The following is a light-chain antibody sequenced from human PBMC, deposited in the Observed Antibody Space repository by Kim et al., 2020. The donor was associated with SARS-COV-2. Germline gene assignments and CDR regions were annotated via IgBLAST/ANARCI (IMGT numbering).Light chain of an antibody. V-gene: IGLV2-11*01. J-gene: IGLJ2*01. CDR2: DVS. CDR3: CSYAGSYTFVV. Sequence: QSDAISSTRTSSDVGGYNYVSWCQQHPGKAPKLMIYDVSKRPSGVPDRFSGSKSGNTASLTISGLQAEDEADYYCCSYAGSYTFVVFGGGTQLTVL. CDR1: SSDVGGYNY.